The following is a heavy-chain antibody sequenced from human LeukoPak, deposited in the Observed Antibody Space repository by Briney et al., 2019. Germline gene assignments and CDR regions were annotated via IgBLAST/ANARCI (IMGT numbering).Heavy chain of an antibody. D-gene: IGHD1-1*01. Sequence: ASVKVSCKASGYTFTRYYMHWVGQAPGQGLEWMGWINPTSGGTNYAQKFQGRVTMTRDTSISTAYMELSRLRSDDTAVYYCARDRVTDWNPSNWFDPWGQGTLVTVSS. V-gene: IGHV1-2*02. CDR1: GYTFTRYY. CDR2: INPTSGGT. CDR3: ARDRVTDWNPSNWFDP. J-gene: IGHJ5*02.